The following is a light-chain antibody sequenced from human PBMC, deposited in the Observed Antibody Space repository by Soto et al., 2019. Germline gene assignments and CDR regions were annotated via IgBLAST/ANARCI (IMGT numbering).Light chain of an antibody. CDR2: EVS. Sequence: QSALTQPASVSGSPGQSITISCTGTSSDVGGYNYVSWYQQHPGKAPKLMVYEVSTRPPGVSNRFSGSKSGNTASLTISGLQAEDEADYYCSSYTSSIPRVFGTGTKVTVL. CDR1: SSDVGGYNY. CDR3: SSYTSSIPRV. V-gene: IGLV2-14*01. J-gene: IGLJ1*01.